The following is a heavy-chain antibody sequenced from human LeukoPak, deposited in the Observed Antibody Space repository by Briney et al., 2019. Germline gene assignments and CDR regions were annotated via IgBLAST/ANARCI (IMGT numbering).Heavy chain of an antibody. CDR3: ARAGASNNDYGDFYYYYYMDV. CDR2: INPSGGST. CDR1: GYTFTSYY. Sequence: GASVKVSCKASGYTFTSYYIHWVRQAPGQGLEWMGIINPSGGSTTYAQKFQGRVTMTRDMSTSTVYMELSSLRSEDTAVYYCARAGASNNDYGDFYYYYYMDVWGKGTTVTISS. D-gene: IGHD4-17*01. V-gene: IGHV1-46*01. J-gene: IGHJ6*03.